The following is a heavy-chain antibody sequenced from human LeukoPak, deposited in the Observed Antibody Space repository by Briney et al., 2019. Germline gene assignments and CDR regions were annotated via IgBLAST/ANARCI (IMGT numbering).Heavy chain of an antibody. D-gene: IGHD3-16*01. CDR2: INHSGST. V-gene: IGHV4-34*01. Sequence: SETLSLTCAVYGGSFSGYYWSWIRQPPGKGLEWIGEINHSGSTNYNPSLKSRVTISVDTSKNQFSLKLSSVTAADTAVYYCARGRSGLRYYYYYMDVWGKGTTVTVSS. J-gene: IGHJ6*03. CDR1: GGSFSGYY. CDR3: ARGRSGLRYYYYYMDV.